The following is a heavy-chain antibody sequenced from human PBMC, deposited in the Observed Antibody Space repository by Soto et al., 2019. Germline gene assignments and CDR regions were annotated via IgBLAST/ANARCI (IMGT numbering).Heavy chain of an antibody. CDR1: GGSISSYY. CDR2: IYYSGST. V-gene: IGHV4-59*01. CDR3: ARAGYSGYDWHY. J-gene: IGHJ4*02. Sequence: SETLSLTCTVSGGSISSYYWSWIRQPPGKGLEWIGYIYYSGSTNYNPSLKSRVTISVDTSKNQFSLKLSSVTAADTAVYYCARAGYSGYDWHYWGQGTLVTVSS. D-gene: IGHD5-12*01.